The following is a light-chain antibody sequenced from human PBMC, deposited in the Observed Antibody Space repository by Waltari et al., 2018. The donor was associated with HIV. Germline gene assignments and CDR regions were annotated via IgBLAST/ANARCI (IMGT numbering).Light chain of an antibody. CDR2: RNN. J-gene: IGLJ2*01. CDR1: SSNIGRND. V-gene: IGLV1-47*01. CDR3: ASWDDSLSVV. Sequence: QSALTQPPSASGTPGQRVTISCSGSSSNIGRNDVYWYLQLPGTAPKLLIYRNNQRPSGVPDRFSGSKSGTSASLAISGLRSEDEADYYCASWDDSLSVVFGGGTKLTVL.